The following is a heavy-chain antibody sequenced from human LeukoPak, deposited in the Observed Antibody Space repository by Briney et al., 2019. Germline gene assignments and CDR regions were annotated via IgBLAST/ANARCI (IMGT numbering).Heavy chain of an antibody. V-gene: IGHV3-21*01. CDR2: ISSSSSYI. CDR1: GFTFSSYS. J-gene: IGHJ3*02. Sequence: PGGSLRLSCAASGFTFSSYSMNWVRQAPGKGLEWVSSISSSSSYIYYADSVKGRFTISRDNAKNSLYLQMDSLRAEDTAVYYCARAAPHTMILDDAFDIWGQGTMVTSLQ. D-gene: IGHD3-22*01. CDR3: ARAAPHTMILDDAFDI.